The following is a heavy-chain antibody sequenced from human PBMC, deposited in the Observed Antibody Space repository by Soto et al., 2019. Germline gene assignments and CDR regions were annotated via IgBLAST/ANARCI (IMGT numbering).Heavy chain of an antibody. V-gene: IGHV1-69*13. CDR1: GGTFSSYA. J-gene: IGHJ5*02. CDR2: IIPIFGTA. D-gene: IGHD6-19*01. CDR3: ARAPPIAVARIRFDP. Sequence: SVKVSCKASGGTFSSYAISWVRQAPGQGLEWMGGIIPIFGTANYAQKFQGRVTITVDESTSTAYMELSSLRSEDTAVYYCARAPPIAVARIRFDPWGQGTLVTVSS.